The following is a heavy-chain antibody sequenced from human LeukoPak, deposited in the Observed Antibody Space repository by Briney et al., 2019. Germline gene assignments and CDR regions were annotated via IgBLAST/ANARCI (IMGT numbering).Heavy chain of an antibody. Sequence: GGSLRLSCAASGLTFSSAGMHWVRQAPGKGLGWGAFIRYDETNTHYADSVKGRFTISRDNSKNTLYLQMNSLRSEDTAVYYCAKGVYGGSSGGFYFDYWGQGALVTVSS. CDR2: IRYDETNT. CDR3: AKGVYGGSSGGFYFDY. D-gene: IGHD1-26*01. J-gene: IGHJ4*02. CDR1: GLTFSSAG. V-gene: IGHV3-30*02.